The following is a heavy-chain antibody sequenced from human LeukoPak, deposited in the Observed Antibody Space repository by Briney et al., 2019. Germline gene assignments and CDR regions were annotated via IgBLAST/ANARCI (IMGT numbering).Heavy chain of an antibody. CDR1: GGSISSYY. CDR3: ARGLVQLEQGYYYGMDV. CDR2: IYYSGST. Sequence: PSETLSLTCTVSGGSISSYYWSWIRQPPGKGLEWIGYIYYSGSTNYNPSLKSRVTISVDTPKNQFSLKLSSVTAADTAVYYCARGLVQLEQGYYYGMDVWGQGTTVTVSS. D-gene: IGHD1-1*01. J-gene: IGHJ6*02. V-gene: IGHV4-59*08.